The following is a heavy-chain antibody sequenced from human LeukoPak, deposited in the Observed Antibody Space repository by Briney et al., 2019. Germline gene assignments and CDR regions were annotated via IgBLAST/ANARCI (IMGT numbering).Heavy chain of an antibody. D-gene: IGHD6-13*01. CDR2: LRASGGIT. J-gene: IGHJ4*02. CDR1: GFTFSNYA. CDR3: AKELYSSSWYGY. V-gene: IGHV3-23*01. Sequence: GGSLRLSCAASGFTFSNYAMNWVRQTPGKGLEWVSSLRASGGITYYADSVKGRFTISRDNSKNTLFLQLNSLRAEDTAVYYCAKELYSSSWYGYWGQGTLVTVSS.